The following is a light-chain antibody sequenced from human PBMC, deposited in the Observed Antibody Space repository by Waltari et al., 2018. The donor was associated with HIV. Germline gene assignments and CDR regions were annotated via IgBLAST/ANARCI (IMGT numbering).Light chain of an antibody. J-gene: IGLJ3*02. CDR3: QSSDIRLHGLWV. Sequence: QSLLTQPPSVSATPGQRIPISCTGNKSNIGAGHDVPWYRQLPGTAPRLLIFANSNRPSGVPDRISGSKSTASASLAITGLQAEDEGYYYCQSSDIRLHGLWVFGGGTKVTVL. V-gene: IGLV1-40*01. CDR2: ANS. CDR1: KSNIGAGHD.